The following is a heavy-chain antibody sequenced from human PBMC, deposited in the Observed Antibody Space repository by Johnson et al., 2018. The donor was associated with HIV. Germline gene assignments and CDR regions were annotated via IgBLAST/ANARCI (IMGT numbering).Heavy chain of an antibody. CDR3: AKVRSGWSTGAFDI. D-gene: IGHD6-19*01. CDR1: GFNFTNYG. V-gene: IGHV3-30*18. Sequence: VQLVESGGGVVQPGRSLRLSCAASGFNFTNYGMHWVRQAPGKGLEWVAVISYDGSNKYFEDSVKSRFTISRDKSKNTLYLQMNSLRAEDTAVYYCAKVRSGWSTGAFDIWGQGTMVTVSS. J-gene: IGHJ3*02. CDR2: ISYDGSNK.